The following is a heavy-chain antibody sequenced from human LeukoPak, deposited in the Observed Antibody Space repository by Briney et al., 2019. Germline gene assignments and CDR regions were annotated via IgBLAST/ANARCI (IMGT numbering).Heavy chain of an antibody. J-gene: IGHJ4*02. D-gene: IGHD1-26*01. Sequence: GGSLRLSCAGSGFTFSDYYMTWIRQAPGKGLEWISYISSSGGTKYYADSVKGRFTISRDNAKSSMYLQMNSLRAEDTAVYYCARDGRGNYHLDLWGQGTLVTVSS. V-gene: IGHV3-11*01. CDR2: ISSSGGTK. CDR1: GFTFSDYY. CDR3: ARDGRGNYHLDL.